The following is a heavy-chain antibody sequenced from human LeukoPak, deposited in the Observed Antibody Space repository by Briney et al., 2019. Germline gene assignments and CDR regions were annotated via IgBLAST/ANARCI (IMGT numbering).Heavy chain of an antibody. CDR1: GYTFTSYA. J-gene: IGHJ4*02. D-gene: IGHD5-24*01. CDR3: ARVVKKRWLQFPLDY. CDR2: INTNTGNP. Sequence: ASVKVSCKASGYTFTSYAMNWVRQPPGQGLEWMGWINTNTGNPTYAQGFTGRFVFSLDTSVSTAYLQISSLKAEDTAVYYCARVVKKRWLQFPLDYWGQGTLVTVSS. V-gene: IGHV7-4-1*02.